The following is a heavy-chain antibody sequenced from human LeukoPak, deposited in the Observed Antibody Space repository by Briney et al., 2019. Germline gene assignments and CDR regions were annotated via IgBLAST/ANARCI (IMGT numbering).Heavy chain of an antibody. CDR3: ARHRGYSPYYYYGMDV. D-gene: IGHD5-18*01. J-gene: IGHJ6*02. Sequence: SETLSLTCTVSGGSISSSSYYWGWIRQPPGKGLEWIGSIYYSGSTYYNPSLKSRVTISVDTSKNQFSLKLSSVTAADTAVYYCARHRGYSPYYYYGMDVWGQGTTVTVSS. V-gene: IGHV4-39*01. CDR1: GGSISSSSYY. CDR2: IYYSGST.